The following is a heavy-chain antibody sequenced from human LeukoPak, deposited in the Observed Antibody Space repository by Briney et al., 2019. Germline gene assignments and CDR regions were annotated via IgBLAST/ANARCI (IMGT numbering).Heavy chain of an antibody. CDR3: ARDRGGFTYGEYYFDY. Sequence: SETLSLTCTVSGGSVSNDNHCWSWIRQPPGKGLEWIGYVNYSGSTRYNPSLKSRVSISADTSRSQVSLKLSSVTAADTAVYYCARDRGGFTYGEYYFDYWGQGSLVTVSS. D-gene: IGHD2-15*01. V-gene: IGHV4-61*01. CDR2: VNYSGST. J-gene: IGHJ4*02. CDR1: GGSVSNDNHC.